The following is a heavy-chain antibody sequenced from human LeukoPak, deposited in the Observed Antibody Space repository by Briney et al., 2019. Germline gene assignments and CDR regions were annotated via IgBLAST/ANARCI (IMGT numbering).Heavy chain of an antibody. V-gene: IGHV4-61*01. CDR3: ARMPGPGIAASSFDY. D-gene: IGHD6-13*01. J-gene: IGHJ4*02. CDR1: GGSVSSGSYY. CDR2: ISYSGST. Sequence: SETLSLTCTVSGGSVSSGSYYWSWIRQPPGKGLEWIGYISYSGSTNYNPSLKSRVTISIDTSKNQFSLKLTSVTAADTAVYYCARMPGPGIAASSFDYWGQGTLVTVSS.